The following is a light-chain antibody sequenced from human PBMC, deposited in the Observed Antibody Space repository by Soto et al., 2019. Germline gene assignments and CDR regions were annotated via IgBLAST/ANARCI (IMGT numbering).Light chain of an antibody. CDR1: SSDVGSYNR. CDR2: EVS. Sequence: QSALTQPASVSGSPGQSITISCTGTSSDVGSYNRVSWYQQPPGTAPKLMIYEVSNRPSGVSNRFSGSKSGNTASLTISGLQAEDEADYYCNSYTTTGTYVFGTGTKVTVL. CDR3: NSYTTTGTYV. V-gene: IGLV2-14*01. J-gene: IGLJ1*01.